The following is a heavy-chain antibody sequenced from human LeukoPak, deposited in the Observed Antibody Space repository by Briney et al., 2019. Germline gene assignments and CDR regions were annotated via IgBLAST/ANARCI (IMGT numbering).Heavy chain of an antibody. V-gene: IGHV3-23*01. CDR2: ISGSGGST. CDR3: AKVVVLRSNYDFWSGYSSDAFDI. D-gene: IGHD3-3*01. Sequence: GGSLRLSCAASGFTFSSYAMSWVRQGPGKGLEWVSAISGSGGSTYYADFVKGRFTISRDNSKNTLYLQMNSLRAEDTAVYYCAKVVVLRSNYDFWSGYSSDAFDIWGQGTMVTVSS. CDR1: GFTFSSYA. J-gene: IGHJ3*02.